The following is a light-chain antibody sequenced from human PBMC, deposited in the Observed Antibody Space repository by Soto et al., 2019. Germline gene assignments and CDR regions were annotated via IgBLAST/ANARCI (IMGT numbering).Light chain of an antibody. J-gene: IGKJ3*01. V-gene: IGKV3-15*01. Sequence: IVMTQSPATLSVSPGERATLSCRASQNVGTYLAWYQQKPGQAPRLVIYGASTRAAGIPARFSGSGSGTEFTLAISSLQSEDFAVYYCQQHNAWPLTFGPGTKVDIK. CDR2: GAS. CDR3: QQHNAWPLT. CDR1: QNVGTY.